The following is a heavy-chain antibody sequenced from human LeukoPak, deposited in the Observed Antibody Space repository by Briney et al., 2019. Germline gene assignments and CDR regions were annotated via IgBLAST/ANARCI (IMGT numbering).Heavy chain of an antibody. J-gene: IGHJ3*02. D-gene: IGHD5-24*01. CDR1: GDSISRQY. Sequence: SDTLSLLCTVSGDSISRQYWSWIRQPPGKGLEWIGYIYYSGGTDYNPSLKSRVTISGDTSKNQFSLKLRSVTAADTAVYYCARHVTISGPYDASDIWGQGTMVTVSP. CDR3: ARHVTISGPYDASDI. V-gene: IGHV4-59*08. CDR2: IYYSGGT.